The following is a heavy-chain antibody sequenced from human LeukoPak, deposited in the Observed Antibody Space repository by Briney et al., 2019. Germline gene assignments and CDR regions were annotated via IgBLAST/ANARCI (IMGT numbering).Heavy chain of an antibody. CDR1: GFTFSSYS. CDR3: ARALVAGGVTRKNWFDP. Sequence: GGSLRLSCAASGFTFSSYSINWVRQAPGKGLEWVSSISSSSSYIYYADSVKGRFTISRDNAKNSLYLQMNSLRAEDTAVYYCARALVAGGVTRKNWFDPWGQGTLVTVSS. CDR2: ISSSSSYI. D-gene: IGHD2-2*01. V-gene: IGHV3-21*01. J-gene: IGHJ5*02.